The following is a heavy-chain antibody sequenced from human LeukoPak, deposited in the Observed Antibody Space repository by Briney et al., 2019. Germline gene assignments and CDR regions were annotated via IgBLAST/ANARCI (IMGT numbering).Heavy chain of an antibody. J-gene: IGHJ4*02. D-gene: IGHD3-22*01. CDR2: ISSSYNTI. CDR3: ARATSDSSGYPVSDY. Sequence: GGSLRLSCVASGFTFSSHNMNWVRQAPGKRLEWVSYISSSYNTIYYRDSVQGRFIISRDNAKNSLSLQMNSLRAEDSGIYYCARATSDSSGYPVSDYWGQGTLVTVSS. V-gene: IGHV3-48*03. CDR1: GFTFSSHN.